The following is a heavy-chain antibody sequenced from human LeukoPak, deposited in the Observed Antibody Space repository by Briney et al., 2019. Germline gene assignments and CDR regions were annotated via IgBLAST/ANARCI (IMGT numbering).Heavy chain of an antibody. CDR3: ARDQVLLVFRFLEWPSSGWFDP. D-gene: IGHD3-3*01. J-gene: IGHJ5*02. V-gene: IGHV7-4-1*02. CDR2: INTNTGNP. Sequence: ASVKVSCKASGYTFTSYAMNWARQAPGQGLEWMGWINTNTGNPTYAQGFTGRFVFSLDTSVSTAYLQISSLKAEDTAVYYCARDQVLLVFRFLEWPSSGWFDPWGQGTLVTVSS. CDR1: GYTFTSYA.